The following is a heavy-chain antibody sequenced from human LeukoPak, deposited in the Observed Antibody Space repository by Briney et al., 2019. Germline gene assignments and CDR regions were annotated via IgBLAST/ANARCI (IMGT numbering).Heavy chain of an antibody. CDR1: GGSISSYY. D-gene: IGHD3-22*01. J-gene: IGHJ4*02. CDR2: IYSSGST. CDR3: ARGAVVAFDY. Sequence: SETLSLTCTASGGSISSYYWSWIRQPAGKGLEWIGRIYSSGSTNYNPSLKSRVTMSVDTSKNQFPLKLSSVTAADTAVYYCARGAVVAFDYWGQGTLVTVSS. V-gene: IGHV4-4*07.